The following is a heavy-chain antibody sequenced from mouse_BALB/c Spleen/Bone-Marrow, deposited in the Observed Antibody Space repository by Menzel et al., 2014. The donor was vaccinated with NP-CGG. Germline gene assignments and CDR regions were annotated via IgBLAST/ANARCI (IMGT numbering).Heavy chain of an antibody. Sequence: VQLKESGPDLVKPGASLKISCKASGYSFTGYYMYWLKQSHGKSLEWIGRVNPNNGGTTYNQKFKDKAILTVDKSSTIAYMELRSLTSEDSAVYYCARDAMDYWGQGTSVIVSS. J-gene: IGHJ4*01. CDR3: ARDAMDY. CDR1: GYSFTGYY. V-gene: IGHV1-18*01. CDR2: VNPNNGGT.